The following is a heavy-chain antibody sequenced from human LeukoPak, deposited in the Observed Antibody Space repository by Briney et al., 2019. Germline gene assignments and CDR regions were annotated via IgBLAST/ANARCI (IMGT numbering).Heavy chain of an antibody. J-gene: IGHJ4*02. CDR3: AKPYYYGSGSYLRSLDY. CDR1: GFTFSSYA. CDR2: IADSGYST. V-gene: IGHV3-23*01. D-gene: IGHD3-10*01. Sequence: GRSLRLSCAASGFTFSSYAMTWVRQAPGKGLEWVSAIADSGYSTYYADSVKGRFSISRDNSKSTLYLQMNSLRAEDTAVYYCAKPYYYGSGSYLRSLDYWGQGTLVTVSS.